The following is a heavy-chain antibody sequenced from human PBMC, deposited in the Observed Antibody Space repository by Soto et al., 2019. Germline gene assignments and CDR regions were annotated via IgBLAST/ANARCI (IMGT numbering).Heavy chain of an antibody. V-gene: IGHV3-21*01. CDR3: VRYFGKRDGYIFDAFDS. CDR1: GFTFSSYS. Sequence: EVQLVESGGGLVKPGGSLRLSCAASGFTFSSYSMNWVRQAPGKGLEWVSSISSSSSYIYYADSVKGRFTISRDNAKNSLYLQMNSLRDEDTAVYYCVRYFGKRDGYIFDAFDSWGQGTMVTVSS. J-gene: IGHJ3*02. D-gene: IGHD5-12*01. CDR2: ISSSSSYI.